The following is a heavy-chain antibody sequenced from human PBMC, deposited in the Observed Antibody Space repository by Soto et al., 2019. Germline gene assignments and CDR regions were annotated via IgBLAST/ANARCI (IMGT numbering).Heavy chain of an antibody. CDR3: ARGRVYGSSSSHYYYGMDV. J-gene: IGHJ6*02. Sequence: SVKVSCKASGGTFSSYAISWVRQAPGQGHEWMGGIIPIFGTANYAQKFQGKVTITADESTSTAYMELSGLRSEDTAVYYCARGRVYGSSSSHYYYGMDVWGQGTTVTVSS. CDR2: IIPIFGTA. V-gene: IGHV1-69*13. CDR1: GGTFSSYA. D-gene: IGHD6-6*01.